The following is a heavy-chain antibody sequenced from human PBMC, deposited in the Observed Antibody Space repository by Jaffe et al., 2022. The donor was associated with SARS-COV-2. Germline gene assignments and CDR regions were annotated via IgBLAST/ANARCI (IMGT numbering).Heavy chain of an antibody. Sequence: QVQLVESGGGVVQPGRSLRLSCAASGFTFSSYGMHWVRQAPGKGLEWVAVIWYDGSNKYYADSVKGRFTISRDNSKNTLYLQMNSLRAEDTAVYYCARDGDSSSSDNWYYYYGMDVWGQGTTVTVSS. CDR1: GFTFSSYG. CDR3: ARDGDSSSSDNWYYYYGMDV. D-gene: IGHD6-6*01. CDR2: IWYDGSNK. V-gene: IGHV3-33*01. J-gene: IGHJ6*02.